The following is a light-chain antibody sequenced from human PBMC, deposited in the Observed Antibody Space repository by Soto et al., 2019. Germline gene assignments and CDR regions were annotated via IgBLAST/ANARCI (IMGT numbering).Light chain of an antibody. Sequence: QSALTQPASVSGSPGQSITMSCTGTSSDVGSYNLVSWYQQHPGKAPKLMIYEGSKRPSGVSNRFSGSKSGNTASLTISGLQAEDEADYCCCSYAGSSLYVFGTGTKVTVL. CDR3: CSYAGSSLYV. J-gene: IGLJ1*01. V-gene: IGLV2-23*01. CDR1: SSDVGSYNL. CDR2: EGS.